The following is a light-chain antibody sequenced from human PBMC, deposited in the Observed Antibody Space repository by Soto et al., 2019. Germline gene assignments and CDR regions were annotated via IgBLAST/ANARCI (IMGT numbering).Light chain of an antibody. CDR2: GAS. Sequence: EIVLTQSPGTLSLSPGERATLSCRASQSVSSGYLAWYQQKPGQAPRLLIYGASSRATGIPDRFSGSGSGTDFTLTISRLEPEDFAVYFCQQYGSSPVTFGQGTRLEMK. V-gene: IGKV3-20*01. CDR3: QQYGSSPVT. J-gene: IGKJ5*01. CDR1: QSVSSGY.